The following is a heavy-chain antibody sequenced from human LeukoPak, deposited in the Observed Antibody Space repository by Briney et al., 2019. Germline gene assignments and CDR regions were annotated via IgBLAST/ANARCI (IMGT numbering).Heavy chain of an antibody. Sequence: GGSLRLSCAASGFTFSSYAMSWVRQAPGKGLEWVSAISGSGGSTYYADSVKGRFTISRDNSKNTLYLQMNSLRAEDTAVYYCARPLIPRGEWWEPFDYWGQGTLVTVSS. D-gene: IGHD1-26*01. CDR2: ISGSGGST. CDR3: ARPLIPRGEWWEPFDY. CDR1: GFTFSSYA. J-gene: IGHJ4*02. V-gene: IGHV3-23*01.